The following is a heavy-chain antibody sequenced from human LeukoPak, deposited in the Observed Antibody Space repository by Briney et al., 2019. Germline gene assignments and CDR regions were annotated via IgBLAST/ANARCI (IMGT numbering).Heavy chain of an antibody. CDR1: GFTFSSYW. Sequence: GGSLRLSCAASGFTFSSYWMHWVRQAPGKGLVWVSRIDSDGISATYADSVKGRFTIARDNAKNTLYLQMNSLRAEDTAVYYCAKCPSGVLRYFAPIDYWGQGTLVTVSS. V-gene: IGHV3-74*01. D-gene: IGHD3-9*01. CDR2: IDSDGISA. J-gene: IGHJ4*02. CDR3: AKCPSGVLRYFAPIDY.